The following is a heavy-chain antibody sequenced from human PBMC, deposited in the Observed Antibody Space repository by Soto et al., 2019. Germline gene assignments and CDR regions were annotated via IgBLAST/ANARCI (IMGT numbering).Heavy chain of an antibody. Sequence: GASLKISCKGSRYSFTSYWIAWVRQMPGKGLEWMGIIYPGDSDTRYSPSFQRQVTISADKSVSTAYLQWSSLKASDTAMYYCATQRSSGWYLDYWGQGTLVTVSS. CDR3: ATQRSSGWYLDY. CDR2: IYPGDSDT. V-gene: IGHV5-51*01. CDR1: RYSFTSYW. D-gene: IGHD6-25*01. J-gene: IGHJ4*02.